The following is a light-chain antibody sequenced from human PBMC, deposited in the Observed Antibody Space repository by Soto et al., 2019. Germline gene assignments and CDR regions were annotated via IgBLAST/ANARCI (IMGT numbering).Light chain of an antibody. J-gene: IGKJ1*01. CDR3: QQSYSYPWT. CDR1: QSISNY. V-gene: IGKV1-39*01. Sequence: DIQMTQCPSSLSASVGDRVTITCRASQSISNYLNWYQQKPGKAPNLLIYAASTLQSGVPSSFSGSGSGTDFTLTISSLKAEDFATYYCQQSYSYPWTFGQGTKVDIK. CDR2: AAS.